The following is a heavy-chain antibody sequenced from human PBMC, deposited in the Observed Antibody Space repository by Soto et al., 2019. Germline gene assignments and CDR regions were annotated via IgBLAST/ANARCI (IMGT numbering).Heavy chain of an antibody. CDR2: ISGSDGST. CDR1: GFPFSSNA. D-gene: IGHD6-13*01. V-gene: IGHV3-23*01. J-gene: IGHJ4*02. Sequence: EVQLLESGGGLVQPGGSLRVSCAASGFPFSSNALSWVRLAPGKGLEWVSTISGSDGSTYYADPVKGRFTISRDSSKNTLYLQINSLRAEDTAVYYCAKEAAAGLYFFDYWGQGTLVTVSS. CDR3: AKEAAAGLYFFDY.